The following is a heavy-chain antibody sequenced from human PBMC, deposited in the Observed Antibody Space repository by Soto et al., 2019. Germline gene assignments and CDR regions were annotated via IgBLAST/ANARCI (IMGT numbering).Heavy chain of an antibody. CDR2: IKSKTDGGTT. Sequence: EVQLVESGGGLVKPGGSLRLSCAASGFTFSNAWMSWVRQAPGKGLEWVGRIKSKTDGGTTDYAAPVKGRFTISRDDSKNTLYLQMNSLKTEDTAVYYCTTEYYYDSSGYYPFDYWGQGTLVTVSS. V-gene: IGHV3-15*01. D-gene: IGHD3-22*01. J-gene: IGHJ4*02. CDR3: TTEYYYDSSGYYPFDY. CDR1: GFTFSNAW.